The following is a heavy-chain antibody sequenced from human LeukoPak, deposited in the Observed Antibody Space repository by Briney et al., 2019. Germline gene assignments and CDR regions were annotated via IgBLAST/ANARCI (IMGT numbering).Heavy chain of an antibody. D-gene: IGHD6-13*01. CDR2: ISSSSSYI. CDR1: GFTFSGYS. CDR3: ARDSSSWSHFDY. Sequence: PGGSLRLSCAASGFTFSGYSMNWVRQAPGKGLEWVSSISSSSSYIYYADSVKGRFTISRDNAKNSLYLQMNSLRAEDTAVYYCARDSSSWSHFDYWGQGTLVTVSS. J-gene: IGHJ4*02. V-gene: IGHV3-21*01.